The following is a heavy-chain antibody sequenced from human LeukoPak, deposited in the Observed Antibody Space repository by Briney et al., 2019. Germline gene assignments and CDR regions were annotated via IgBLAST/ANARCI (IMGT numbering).Heavy chain of an antibody. CDR3: ARSEYQLPNDY. D-gene: IGHD2-2*01. V-gene: IGHV1-2*02. Sequence: ASVKVSCKASGYTFTGYYMHWVRQAPGQGLEWMGWINPNSGGKNYAQKFRGRVTITSDTSITTDYMELSRLTADNTAGYYCARSEYQLPNDYWGQGTLVTVSS. CDR1: GYTFTGYY. CDR2: INPNSGGK. J-gene: IGHJ4*02.